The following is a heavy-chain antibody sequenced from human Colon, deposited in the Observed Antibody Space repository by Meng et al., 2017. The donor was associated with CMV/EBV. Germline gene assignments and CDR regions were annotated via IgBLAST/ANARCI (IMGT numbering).Heavy chain of an antibody. CDR3: ARDIDSAEGY. D-gene: IGHD1-26*01. Sequence: QVQLVPSGAEVKKPRSSVTVSCKASGGTFSSYAISWVRQAPGQGLEWMGGIIPTCGTANYAQKFQGRVTITADESTSTAYMELSSLRSEDTAVYYCARDIDSAEGYWGQGTLVTVSS. CDR1: GGTFSSYA. J-gene: IGHJ4*02. V-gene: IGHV1-69*12. CDR2: IIPTCGTA.